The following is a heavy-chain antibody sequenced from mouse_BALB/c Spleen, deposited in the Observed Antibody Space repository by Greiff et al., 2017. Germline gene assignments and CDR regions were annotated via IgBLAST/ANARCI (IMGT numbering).Heavy chain of an antibody. CDR1: GYTFTSYN. Sequence: LQQPGAELVKPGASVKMSCKASGYTFTSYNMHWVKQTPGQGLEWIGAIYPGNGDTSYNQKFKGKATLTADKSSSTAYMQLSSLTSEDSAVYYCARDSYYFDYWGQGTTLTVSS. J-gene: IGHJ2*01. V-gene: IGHV1-12*01. CDR2: IYPGNGDT. CDR3: ARDSYYFDY.